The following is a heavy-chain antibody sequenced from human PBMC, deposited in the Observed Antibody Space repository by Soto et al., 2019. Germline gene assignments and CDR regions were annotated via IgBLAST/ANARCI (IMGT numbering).Heavy chain of an antibody. Sequence: EVQLVESGGGLVQPGGSLRLSCAASGFTLSSNSMDWVRQAPGKGLEWISYINSASSTIYYADSVKGRFTVSRDNAKNSLYLQMNSLRDEDTAVYYCARGRQDYGGNLDYWGQGTLVTVSS. CDR3: ARGRQDYGGNLDY. J-gene: IGHJ4*02. CDR2: INSASSTI. D-gene: IGHD4-17*01. V-gene: IGHV3-48*02. CDR1: GFTLSSNS.